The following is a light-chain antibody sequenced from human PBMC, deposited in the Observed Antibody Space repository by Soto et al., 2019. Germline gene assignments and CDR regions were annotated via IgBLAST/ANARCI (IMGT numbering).Light chain of an antibody. J-gene: IGLJ1*01. Sequence: SYELTQPTSGSVAPGQTARITWGGNNIGSKSVHWYQQKPVQAPVLVVYDDSDRLSGIPERFSGSKSGNTATLTISRVEDGDEADYYCQVWDSSSDHYVFGTGTKVTVL. CDR2: DDS. V-gene: IGLV3-21*02. CDR3: QVWDSSSDHYV. CDR1: NIGSKS.